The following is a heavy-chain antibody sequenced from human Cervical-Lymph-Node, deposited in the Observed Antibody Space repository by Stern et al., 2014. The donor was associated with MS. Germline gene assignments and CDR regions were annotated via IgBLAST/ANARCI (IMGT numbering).Heavy chain of an antibody. CDR2: IKNRAEGGTA. V-gene: IGHV3-15*01. CDR3: CTTYTD. Sequence: VQLVQSGGGVVKPGGSLRLSCTAPGYTFAGSWVTWVRQAPGTGLEWVGRIKNRAEGGTAEYAAPVKGRFVMSADDSETTVFLEMSGLRTEDTAIYFCCTTYTDWGQGTLVTVSS. D-gene: IGHD2-2*02. CDR1: GYTFAGSW. J-gene: IGHJ4*02.